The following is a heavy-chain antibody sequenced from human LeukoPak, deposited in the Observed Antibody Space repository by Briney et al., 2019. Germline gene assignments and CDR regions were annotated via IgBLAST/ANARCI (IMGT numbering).Heavy chain of an antibody. CDR3: ARGGPIYGVAPWCPWFDP. V-gene: IGHV1-69*13. CDR1: GGTFSSYA. CDR2: IIPIVGTA. J-gene: IGHJ5*02. D-gene: IGHD4-17*01. Sequence: GASVKVSCKASGGTFSSYAISWVRQAPGQGLEWMGGIIPIVGTANYAQKFQGRVTITADESTSTAYMELSSLRSEDTAVYYCARGGPIYGVAPWCPWFDPWGQGTLVTVSS.